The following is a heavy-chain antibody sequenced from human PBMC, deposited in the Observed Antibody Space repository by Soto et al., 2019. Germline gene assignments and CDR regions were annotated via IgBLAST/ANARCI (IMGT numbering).Heavy chain of an antibody. CDR1: GGSISSGGYY. V-gene: IGHV4-31*03. CDR2: IYYSGST. J-gene: IGHJ3*02. Sequence: PSETLSLTCTVSGGSISSGGYYWSWIRQHPGKGLEWIGYIYYSGSTYYNPSLKSRVTISVDTSKNRFSLKLSSVTAADTAVYYCARVVRDAFDIWGQGTMVTVS. CDR3: ARVVRDAFDI. D-gene: IGHD3-10*01.